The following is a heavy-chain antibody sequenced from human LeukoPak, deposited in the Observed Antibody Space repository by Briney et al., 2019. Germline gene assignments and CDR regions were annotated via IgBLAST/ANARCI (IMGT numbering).Heavy chain of an antibody. Sequence: GGSLRLSCAASGFTFSDYAMTWVRQAPGKGLEWVATISGSGVMTYYADSVKGRFTVSGDNSKNTLYPQMSSLTAADTAVYYCAKDRSIGTYYTFDHWGQGTLVTVSS. CDR2: ISGSGVMT. CDR1: GFTFSDYA. CDR3: AKDRSIGTYYTFDH. J-gene: IGHJ4*02. V-gene: IGHV3-23*01. D-gene: IGHD1-26*01.